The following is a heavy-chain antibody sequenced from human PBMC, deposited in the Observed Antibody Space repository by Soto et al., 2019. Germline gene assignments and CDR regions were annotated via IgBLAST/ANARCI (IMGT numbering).Heavy chain of an antibody. J-gene: IGHJ4*02. CDR3: ARDMGYCSCGSCYFDY. D-gene: IGHD2-15*01. V-gene: IGHV3-11*01. CDR1: GFTFSDYY. Sequence: GGSLRLSCAASGFTFSDYYMSWIRQAPGKGLEWVSYISSSGSTIYYADYVKGRFTISRDNAKNSLYLQMNSLRAEDTAVYYCARDMGYCSCGSCYFDYWGQGTLVTVSS. CDR2: ISSSGSTI.